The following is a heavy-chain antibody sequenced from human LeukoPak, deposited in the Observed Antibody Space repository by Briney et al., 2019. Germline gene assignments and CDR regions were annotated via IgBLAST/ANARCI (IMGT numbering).Heavy chain of an antibody. V-gene: IGHV4-59*01. J-gene: IGHJ5*02. CDR2: IYYSGST. D-gene: IGHD3-3*01. CDR3: ARGNQSYDFWSGYYPAPFDP. CDR1: GGSISSYY. Sequence: RPSETLSLTCTVSGGSISSYYWSWIRQPPGKGLEWIGYIYYSGSTNYNPSLKSRVTISVDTSKNQFSLKLSSVTAADTAVYYCARGNQSYDFWSGYYPAPFDPWGQGTLVTVSS.